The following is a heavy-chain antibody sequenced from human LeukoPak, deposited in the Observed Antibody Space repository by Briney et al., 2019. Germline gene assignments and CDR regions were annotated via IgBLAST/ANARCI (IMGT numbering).Heavy chain of an antibody. CDR2: IHYSGST. V-gene: IGHV4-59*01. Sequence: SETLSLTCFISDGSISSDYWNWIRQSPGKGLEWIGHIHYSGSTHYNPSLQSRVSISIDTSKNHFSLKLRSVTAVDTAVYYCARWGHFDTSGYFVVDYWGRGTLVTVPS. CDR1: DGSISSDY. J-gene: IGHJ4*02. D-gene: IGHD3-22*01. CDR3: ARWGHFDTSGYFVVDY.